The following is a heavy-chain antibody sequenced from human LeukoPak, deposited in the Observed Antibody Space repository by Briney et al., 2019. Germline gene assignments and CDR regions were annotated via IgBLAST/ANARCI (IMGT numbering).Heavy chain of an antibody. CDR3: ARTPPGGDVDH. V-gene: IGHV1-69*05. CDR2: IIPIFGTA. CDR1: GGTFSSYA. J-gene: IGHJ4*02. Sequence: ASVKVSCKASGGTFSSYAISWVRQAPGQGLEWMGGIIPIFGTANYAQKFQGRVTITRNTPLSTVYMEVNSLRSEDTAVYYCARTPPGGDVDHWGEGTLVTVSS. D-gene: IGHD3-16*01.